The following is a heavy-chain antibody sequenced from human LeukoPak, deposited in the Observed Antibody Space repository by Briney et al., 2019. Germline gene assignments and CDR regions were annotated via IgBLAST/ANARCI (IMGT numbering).Heavy chain of an antibody. D-gene: IGHD3-10*01. V-gene: IGHV3-53*01. J-gene: IGHJ4*02. Sequence: PGGSLRLSCAASDFTVSNTYMNWVRQAPGKGLEWVSLIYTGGSTSYADSVKGRFTISRDNSKNTVYLQMKSLRAEDTAVYFCARLRGSHPSPFDYWGQGTLVTVSS. CDR3: ARLRGSHPSPFDY. CDR2: IYTGGST. CDR1: DFTVSNTY.